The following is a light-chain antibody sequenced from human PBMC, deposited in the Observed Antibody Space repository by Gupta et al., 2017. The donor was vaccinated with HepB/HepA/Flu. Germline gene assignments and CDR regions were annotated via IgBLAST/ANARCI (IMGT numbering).Light chain of an antibody. Sequence: SYVLTQPPSVSVAPGKTATIACEGNNIEIYSVHWYQQKTGQAPVLVVYEDRDRPSGIPERFSGSNSGTTATLTNTRVETGDEADYYWQAWDTTRDLVVFGGGTTLTVL. CDR2: EDR. CDR3: QAWDTTRDLVV. J-gene: IGLJ2*01. V-gene: IGLV3-21*03. CDR1: NIEIYS.